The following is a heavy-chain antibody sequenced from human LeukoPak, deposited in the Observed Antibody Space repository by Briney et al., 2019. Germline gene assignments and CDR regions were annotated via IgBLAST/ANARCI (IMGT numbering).Heavy chain of an antibody. CDR3: ARGFRSVTTWGYFDY. J-gene: IGHJ4*02. CDR1: GFTFSSYW. CDR2: IYSGGGT. V-gene: IGHV3-66*01. D-gene: IGHD4-17*01. Sequence: GGSLRLSCAASGFTFSSYWMSWVRQAPGKGLGWVSLIYSGGGTYYADSVKGRFTISRDNSRNTLSLQMNSLRVDDTAVYYCARGFRSVTTWGYFDYWGQGALVTVSS.